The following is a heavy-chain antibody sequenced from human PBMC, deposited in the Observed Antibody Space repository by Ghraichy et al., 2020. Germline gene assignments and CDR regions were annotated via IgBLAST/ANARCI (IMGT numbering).Heavy chain of an antibody. V-gene: IGHV3-48*02. D-gene: IGHD4-17*01. CDR1: GVTFRNYG. CDR2: ISGSASLI. CDR3: ARTRGATVPTIWFDP. Sequence: GGSLRLSCAASGVTFRNYGMNWVRQAPGKGLEWVSYISGSASLIHYSDSVKGRFTISRDNEKNSLYLQMNSLRDEDTALYYCARTRGATVPTIWFDPWGQGTLVTVSS. J-gene: IGHJ5*02.